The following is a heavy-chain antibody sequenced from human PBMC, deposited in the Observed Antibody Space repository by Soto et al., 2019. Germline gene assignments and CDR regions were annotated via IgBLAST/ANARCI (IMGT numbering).Heavy chain of an antibody. J-gene: IGHJ4*02. D-gene: IGHD1-1*01. CDR1: GFTVSSNY. CDR3: ARGGSRRLQLLFVFDS. Sequence: EVQLVESGGGLIQPGGSLRLSCAASGFTVSSNYMSWVRQAPGKGLEWDSVIYSGGSTYYADSVKDRFTISRDNSKNTLYLQMNGLRAEDTAVYYCARGGSRRLQLLFVFDSWGQGTLVTVSS. CDR2: IYSGGST. V-gene: IGHV3-53*01.